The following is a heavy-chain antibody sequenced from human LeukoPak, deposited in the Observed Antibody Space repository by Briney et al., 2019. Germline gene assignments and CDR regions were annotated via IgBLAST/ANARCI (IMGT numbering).Heavy chain of an antibody. CDR3: AGESPYYGLDV. CDR1: GFTFSNYG. V-gene: IGHV3-30*03. J-gene: IGHJ6*02. Sequence: GGSLRLSCAASGFTFSNYGFHWVRQAPGKGLEWVALISNDGNTKYYADSLKGRFTISRDNSKNSLYLQMNSLRAEDTAVYYCAGESPYYGLDVWGQGTTVTVSS. CDR2: ISNDGNTK.